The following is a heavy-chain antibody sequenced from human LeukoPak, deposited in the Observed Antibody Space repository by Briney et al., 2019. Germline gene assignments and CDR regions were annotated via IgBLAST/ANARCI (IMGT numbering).Heavy chain of an antibody. J-gene: IGHJ5*02. V-gene: IGHV4-59*11. CDR1: GGSISSHY. Sequence: SETLSLTCTVSGGSISSHYWSWIRQPPGKGLEWIGYIYYSGSTNYNPSLKSRVTISVDTSKNQFSLKLSSVAAADTAVYYCARVPYSYGRVACGQGTLVTVSS. D-gene: IGHD5-18*01. CDR3: ARVPYSYGRVA. CDR2: IYYSGST.